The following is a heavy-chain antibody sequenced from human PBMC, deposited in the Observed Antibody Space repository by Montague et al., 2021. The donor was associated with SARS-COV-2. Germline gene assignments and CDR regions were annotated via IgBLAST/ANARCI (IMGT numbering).Heavy chain of an antibody. V-gene: IGHV3-11*06. CDR1: GFNFSDYY. D-gene: IGHD6-6*01. Sequence: SLRLSCAASGFNFSDYYITWVRQAPGKGLEWVAYISSSTTYTNYADSLKGRFTISRDNTKKSVYLQMNRLRAEDTGVYYYAREGHLATRPGWSNWFDPWGQGTLVTGSS. CDR2: ISSSTTYT. CDR3: AREGHLATRPGWSNWFDP. J-gene: IGHJ5*02.